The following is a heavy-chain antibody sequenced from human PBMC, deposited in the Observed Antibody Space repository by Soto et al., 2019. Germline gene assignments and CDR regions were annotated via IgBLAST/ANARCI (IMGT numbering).Heavy chain of an antibody. CDR2: IYHSGST. Sequence: PSETLSLTCAVSGGSISSGGYSWSWIRQPPGKGLEWIGYIYHSGSTYYNPSLKSRVTISVDRSKNQFSLKLGSVTAADTAVYYCARDPRIAAAGGWFDPWGQGTLVTVSS. CDR3: ARDPRIAAAGGWFDP. V-gene: IGHV4-30-2*01. J-gene: IGHJ5*02. D-gene: IGHD6-13*01. CDR1: GGSISSGGYS.